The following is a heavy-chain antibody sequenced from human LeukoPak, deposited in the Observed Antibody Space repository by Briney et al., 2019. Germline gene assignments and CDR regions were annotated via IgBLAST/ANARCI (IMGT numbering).Heavy chain of an antibody. D-gene: IGHD3-10*01. Sequence: EASVKVSCKASGYTFTTHGISWVRQAPGQGLEWMGWISVYNDNTNYVQNLQGRVTMTTDTSTTTAYMELRSLRSDDTAVYYCARNGPYGSGRRWFDPWGQGTLVTVSS. CDR3: ARNGPYGSGRRWFDP. V-gene: IGHV1-18*01. CDR2: ISVYNDNT. CDR1: GYTFTTHG. J-gene: IGHJ5*02.